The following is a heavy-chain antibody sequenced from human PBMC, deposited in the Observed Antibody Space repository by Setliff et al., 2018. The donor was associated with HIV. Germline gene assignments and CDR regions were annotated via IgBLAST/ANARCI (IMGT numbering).Heavy chain of an antibody. Sequence: SETLSLTCAVYGGSVSGYYWSWIRQPPGKGLEWIGEIDHSGSTNYNPSLKSRVTISVDTSKNQFSLKLSSVTAADTAVYYCARDRSNWDYGKNYMDVWGKGTTVTVSS. CDR1: GGSVSGYY. V-gene: IGHV4-34*01. J-gene: IGHJ6*03. D-gene: IGHD1-7*01. CDR2: IDHSGST. CDR3: ARDRSNWDYGKNYMDV.